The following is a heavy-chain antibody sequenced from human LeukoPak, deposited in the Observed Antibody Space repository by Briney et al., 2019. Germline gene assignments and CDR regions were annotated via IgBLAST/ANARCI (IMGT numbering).Heavy chain of an antibody. D-gene: IGHD1-26*01. V-gene: IGHV4-4*07. CDR2: IHTSGIT. CDR3: ARDLGSNYVYFDY. CDR1: GGSISSHY. Sequence: PSETLSLTCTVSGGSISSHYWSWIRQPAGKGLEYIGRIHTSGITNYNPSLKSQITMSGDTSKNQFSLKLCSVTAADTAVYYCARDLGSNYVYFDYWGQGSLVTVSS. J-gene: IGHJ4*02.